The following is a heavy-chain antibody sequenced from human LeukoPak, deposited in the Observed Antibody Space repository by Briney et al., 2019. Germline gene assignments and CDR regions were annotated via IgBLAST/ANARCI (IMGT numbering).Heavy chain of an antibody. Sequence: GESLKISCKSSGYSFTSYWIGWVRQMPGKGLEWMGIIYPGDSDTRYSPSFQGQVTISADKSISTAYLQWSSLKASDTAMYYCARLVTMVRGVIINYYYYMDVWGKGTTVTVSS. J-gene: IGHJ6*03. D-gene: IGHD3-10*01. CDR2: IYPGDSDT. CDR1: GYSFTSYW. CDR3: ARLVTMVRGVIINYYYYMDV. V-gene: IGHV5-51*01.